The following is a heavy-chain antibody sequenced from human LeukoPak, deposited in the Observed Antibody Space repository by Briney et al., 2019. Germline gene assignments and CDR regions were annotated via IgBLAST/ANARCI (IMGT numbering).Heavy chain of an antibody. CDR3: AKDYYDSSGSITSLDY. V-gene: IGHV3-30*18. J-gene: IGHJ4*02. D-gene: IGHD3-22*01. CDR1: GFTFSSYG. CDR2: ISYDGSNK. Sequence: GGSLRLSCAASGFTFSSYGMHWVRQAPGKGLEWVAVISYDGSNKYYADSVKGRFTISRDNSKNTLYLQMNSLRAEDTAVYYCAKDYYDSSGSITSLDYWGQGALVTVSS.